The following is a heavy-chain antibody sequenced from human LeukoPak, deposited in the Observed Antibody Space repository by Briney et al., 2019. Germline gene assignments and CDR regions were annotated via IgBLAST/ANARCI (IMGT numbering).Heavy chain of an antibody. J-gene: IGHJ4*02. CDR1: GFTFSSYG. CDR2: ISYDGNIK. D-gene: IGHD6-13*01. Sequence: PGRSLRLSCAASGFTFSSYGMHWVRQAPGKGLEWVAVISYDGNIKYHADSVKGRFTISRDNSKNTLYLQMNSLRAEDTAVYYCAKVFPSYSSSWYINYFDYWGQGTLVTVSS. CDR3: AKVFPSYSSSWYINYFDY. V-gene: IGHV3-30*18.